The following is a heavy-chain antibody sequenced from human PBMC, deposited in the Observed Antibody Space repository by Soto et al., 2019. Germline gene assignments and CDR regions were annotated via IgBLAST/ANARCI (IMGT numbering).Heavy chain of an antibody. CDR3: ARLHMITFGGHVYRHGDI. Sequence: QVQLQESGPGLVKPSGTLSLTCEVSGGSISSNYWWSWVGQPPGKGLEWIGEMYHSGSTNYNQSLKSLVTISVDKSNNQFFLDLTSVTAADTAVYYCARLHMITFGGHVYRHGDICGQGTMVTVSS. D-gene: IGHD3-16*01. CDR2: MYHSGST. J-gene: IGHJ3*02. CDR1: GGSISSNYW. V-gene: IGHV4-4*02.